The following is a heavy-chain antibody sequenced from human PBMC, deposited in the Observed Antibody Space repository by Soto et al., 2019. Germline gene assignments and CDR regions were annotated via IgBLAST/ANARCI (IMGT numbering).Heavy chain of an antibody. CDR2: IYYSGST. CDR1: GCSLSSYY. V-gene: IGHV4-59*12. Sequence: ASGNLSLTCAVSGCSLSSYYWGWIRQPPGKGLEWIGYIYYSGSTNYNPSLKSRVTISVDTSKNQFSLKLSSVTAADTAVYYCARDKITGLFDYWGQGTLVTVSS. D-gene: IGHD2-8*02. CDR3: ARDKITGLFDY. J-gene: IGHJ4*02.